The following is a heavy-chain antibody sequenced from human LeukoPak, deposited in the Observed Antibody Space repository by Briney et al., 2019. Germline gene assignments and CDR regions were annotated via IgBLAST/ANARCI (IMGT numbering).Heavy chain of an antibody. V-gene: IGHV4-59*08. J-gene: IGHJ4*02. CDR1: GGSFNGYY. CDR2: ISDSGVS. Sequence: SETLSLTCTVSGGSFNGYYWSWIRQSPGKGLESIGFISDSGVSNTSPSLKSRVTISLDTSKKQFSLKLRSVTAADTALYYCARQIRLDYYDSSCYYFDSWGQGTMHTVSS. D-gene: IGHD3-22*01. CDR3: ARQIRLDYYDSSCYYFDS.